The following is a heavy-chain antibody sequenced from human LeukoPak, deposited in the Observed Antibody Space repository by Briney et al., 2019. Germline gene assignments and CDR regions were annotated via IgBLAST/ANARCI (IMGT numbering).Heavy chain of an antibody. V-gene: IGHV3-30*02. J-gene: IGHJ6*03. CDR1: AFTFSSYG. Sequence: GGSLRLSCAASAFTFSSYGMHWVRQAPGKGLEWVAYIQYDRTNEQYAHSVKGRFRISRDNSNNILYLQKNSLRTEDTAVYYCAKDRCSNGIGCYYYYMEVWGKGTTVTISS. D-gene: IGHD2-8*01. CDR2: IQYDRTNE. CDR3: AKDRCSNGIGCYYYYMEV.